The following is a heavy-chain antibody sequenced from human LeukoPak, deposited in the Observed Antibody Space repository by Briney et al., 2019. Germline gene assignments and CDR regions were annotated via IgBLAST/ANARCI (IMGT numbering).Heavy chain of an antibody. V-gene: IGHV1-18*01. CDR2: ISAYNGNT. J-gene: IGHJ6*02. CDR1: GYTFTSYG. D-gene: IGHD3-22*01. Sequence: ASVKVSCKASGYTFTSYGISWVRQAPGRGLEWMGWISAYNGNTNYAQKLQGRVTMTTDTSTSTAYMELRSLRSGDTAVYYCARVTYYYDSSGYNPGSMDVWGQGTTVTVSS. CDR3: ARVTYYYDSSGYNPGSMDV.